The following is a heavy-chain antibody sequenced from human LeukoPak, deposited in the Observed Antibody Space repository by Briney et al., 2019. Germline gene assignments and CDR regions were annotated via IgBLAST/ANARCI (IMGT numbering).Heavy chain of an antibody. J-gene: IGHJ5*02. CDR2: IKSKTDGGTT. Sequence: PGGSLRLSCAASGFTFSNAWMSWVRQAPGKGLEWVGRIKSKTDGGTTDYAAPVKGRFTISRDDSKNTLYLQMNSLKTEDTAVYYCARDYGSGSYPYNWFDPWGQGTLVTVSS. CDR3: ARDYGSGSYPYNWFDP. D-gene: IGHD3-10*01. V-gene: IGHV3-15*01. CDR1: GFTFSNAW.